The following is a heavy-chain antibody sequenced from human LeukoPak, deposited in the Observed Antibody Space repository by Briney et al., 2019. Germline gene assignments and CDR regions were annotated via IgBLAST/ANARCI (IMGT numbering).Heavy chain of an antibody. J-gene: IGHJ4*02. CDR3: ARGTGNYGTY. CDR1: EFTSSSFW. CDR2: ISNDGRST. V-gene: IGHV3-74*01. D-gene: IGHD2-8*02. Sequence: PGGSLRLSCVASEFTSSSFWMHWVRQAPGKGLVWVSRISNDGRSTSYADSVKGRFTISRDDATKTLYLQMNSLSAEDTAVYYCARGTGNYGTYWGQGTLVTVSS.